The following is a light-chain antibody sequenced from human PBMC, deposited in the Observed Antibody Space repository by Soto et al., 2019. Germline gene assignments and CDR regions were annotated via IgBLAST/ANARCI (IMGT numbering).Light chain of an antibody. CDR1: TSNIAGNT. CDR3: ATWDDSLNAAV. V-gene: IGLV1-44*01. CDR2: IDD. J-gene: IGLJ7*01. Sequence: QSALTQPPSLSGTPGQRVTISCSGSTSNIAGNTVHWYQHLPETAPKLLIYIDDQRPSGIPHRFSGSKSGTSASLAISGLQSEDEADYYCATWDDSLNAAVFGGGTQLTVL.